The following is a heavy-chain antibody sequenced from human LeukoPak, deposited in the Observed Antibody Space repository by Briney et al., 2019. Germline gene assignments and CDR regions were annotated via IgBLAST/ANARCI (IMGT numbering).Heavy chain of an antibody. V-gene: IGHV5-51*01. Sequence: GESLKISCKGSGCSFTSYWIGWVRQMPGKGLEWMGIIYPGDSDTRYSPSFQGQVTISADKSISTAYLQWSSLKASDTAMYYCARAVPAAIHSYYFDYWGQGTLVTVSS. CDR3: ARAVPAAIHSYYFDY. CDR2: IYPGDSDT. CDR1: GCSFTSYW. J-gene: IGHJ4*02. D-gene: IGHD2-2*01.